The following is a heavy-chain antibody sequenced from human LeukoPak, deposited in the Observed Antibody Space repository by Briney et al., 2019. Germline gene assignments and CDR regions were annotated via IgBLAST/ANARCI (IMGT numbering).Heavy chain of an antibody. V-gene: IGHV1-69*13. J-gene: IGHJ4*02. CDR2: IIPIFGTA. CDR3: ARDQDGWLGYFDY. D-gene: IGHD5-24*01. Sequence: GASVKVSCKASGGTFSSYAISWVRQAPGQGLEWMGGIIPIFGTANYAQKFQGRVTITADESTSTAYMELSSLRSEDTAVYYCARDQDGWLGYFDYWGQGTLVTVSS. CDR1: GGTFSSYA.